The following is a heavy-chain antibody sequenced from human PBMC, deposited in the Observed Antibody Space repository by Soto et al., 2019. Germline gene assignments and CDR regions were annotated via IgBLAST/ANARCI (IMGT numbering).Heavy chain of an antibody. CDR3: TRHPYGGSSVWFDP. Sequence: GGSLRLSCAVSGFTFSGSAMHCVRQASGKGLGWVGCIRSKANSSATAYAASVEGKITISKDDLNSTAYLQMNSLYTADTAVYYCTRHPYGGSSVWFDPWGQGTLVTVSS. V-gene: IGHV3-73*01. CDR2: IRSKANSSAT. J-gene: IGHJ5*02. D-gene: IGHD3-16*01. CDR1: GFTFSGSA.